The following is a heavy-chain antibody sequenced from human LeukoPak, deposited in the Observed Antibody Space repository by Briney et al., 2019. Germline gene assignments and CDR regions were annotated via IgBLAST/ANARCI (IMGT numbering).Heavy chain of an antibody. J-gene: IGHJ4*02. D-gene: IGHD1-20*01. Sequence: GGSLRLFCAASGFTFSIYWMSWVRQARGQGLECVANIKQDGSEKYYVDSVKGRFTISRDNAKNSLSLQMNSLRAEDTAVYYCARSNWSFEYWGQGTLVTFSS. V-gene: IGHV3-7*01. CDR2: IKQDGSEK. CDR3: ARSNWSFEY. CDR1: GFTFSIYW.